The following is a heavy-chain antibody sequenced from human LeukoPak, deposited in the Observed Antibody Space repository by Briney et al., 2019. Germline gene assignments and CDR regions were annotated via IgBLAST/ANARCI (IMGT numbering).Heavy chain of an antibody. CDR3: ARVLAYYMDV. CDR2: IYSGGST. Sequence: GGSLRLSCAASGFTFSSYGMSWARQAPGKGLEWVSVIYSGGSTYYADSVKGRFTISRDNSKNTLYLQMNSLRAEDTAVYYCARVLAYYMDVWGKGTTVTIS. CDR1: GFTFSSYG. J-gene: IGHJ6*03. V-gene: IGHV3-66*01.